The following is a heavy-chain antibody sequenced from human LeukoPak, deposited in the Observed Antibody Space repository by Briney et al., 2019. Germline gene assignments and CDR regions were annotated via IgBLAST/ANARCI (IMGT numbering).Heavy chain of an antibody. CDR2: IIPIFGTA. CDR1: GGTFSSYA. CDR3: ARERERDGYNY. V-gene: IGHV1-69*13. J-gene: IGHJ4*02. D-gene: IGHD5-24*01. Sequence: PVKVSCKASGGTFSSYAISWVRRAPGQGLEWMGGIIPIFGTANYAQKFQGRVTITADESTSTAYMELSSLRSEDTAVYYCARERERDGYNYWGQGTLVTVSS.